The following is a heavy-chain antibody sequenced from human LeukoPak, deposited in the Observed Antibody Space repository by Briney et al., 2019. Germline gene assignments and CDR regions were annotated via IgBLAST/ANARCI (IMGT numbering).Heavy chain of an antibody. CDR2: INPKGGST. J-gene: IGHJ4*02. V-gene: IGHV1-46*01. Sequence: ASVKVSCKASGYTFTGYYMHWVRQAPGQGLEWMGIINPKGGSTSYAQKFQGRITMTRDTSTSTVYVELSSLRSEGTAVYFCARGEQLVGRGGDSFDYWGQGTLVTVSS. D-gene: IGHD6-6*01. CDR1: GYTFTGYY. CDR3: ARGEQLVGRGGDSFDY.